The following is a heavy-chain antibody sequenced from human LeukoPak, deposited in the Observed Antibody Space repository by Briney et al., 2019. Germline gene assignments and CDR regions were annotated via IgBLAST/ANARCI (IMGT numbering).Heavy chain of an antibody. CDR1: GLTFSNHA. Sequence: GGSLRLSCAASGLTFSNHAMTWVRQSPGRGLEWVSGITGSGGNTYYAESVKGRFTISRDNSRNTLYLQMNSLRAEDTAVYYCARDEFGYCSGGTCFTFDYWGQGTLVTVSS. V-gene: IGHV3-23*01. CDR3: ARDEFGYCSGGTCFTFDY. D-gene: IGHD2-15*01. CDR2: ITGSGGNT. J-gene: IGHJ4*02.